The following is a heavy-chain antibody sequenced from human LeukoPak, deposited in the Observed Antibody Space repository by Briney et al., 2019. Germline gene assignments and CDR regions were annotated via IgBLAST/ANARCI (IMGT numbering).Heavy chain of an antibody. CDR2: KRYDGSNK. V-gene: IGHV3-30*02. D-gene: IGHD3-10*01. CDR1: GSTFSSYG. J-gene: IGHJ4*02. Sequence: PGGSLRLYCAASGSTFSSYGMPWVRQAPGRGLEWVAFKRYDGSNKYCADSVKGRFTISRDNSKNTLYLQMNSLRAEDTAVYYCAKDRGWFGELSEHYFDYWGQGTLVTVSS. CDR3: AKDRGWFGELSEHYFDY.